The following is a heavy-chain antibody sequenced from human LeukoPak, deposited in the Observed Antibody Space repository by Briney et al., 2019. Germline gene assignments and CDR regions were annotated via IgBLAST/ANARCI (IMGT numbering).Heavy chain of an antibody. CDR1: GFTFSNFG. D-gene: IGHD1-26*01. CDR2: ISYDGVNK. Sequence: GGSLRLSCAASGFTFSNFGMHWVRQAPGKGLEWVAVISYDGVNKYYADSVKGRFTISRDQSKNTLSLQMNSLRGEDTAVYYCAKDRASGFQDYWGQGTPVTVSS. J-gene: IGHJ4*02. CDR3: AKDRASGFQDY. V-gene: IGHV3-30*18.